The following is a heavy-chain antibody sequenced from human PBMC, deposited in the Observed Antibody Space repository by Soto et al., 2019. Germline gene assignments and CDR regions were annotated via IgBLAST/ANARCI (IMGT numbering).Heavy chain of an antibody. CDR1: GFTFSSYA. V-gene: IGHV3-23*01. J-gene: IGHJ6*02. CDR2: ISGSGGST. D-gene: IGHD1-26*01. CDR3: AKPNEWELLQLYGMYF. Sequence: HPGGSLRLSCAASGFTFSSYAMSWVRQAPGKGLEWVSAISGSGGSTYYADSVKGRFTISRDNSKNTLYLQMNSLRAEDTAVYYCAKPNEWELLQLYGMYFWGQGTTVTVSS.